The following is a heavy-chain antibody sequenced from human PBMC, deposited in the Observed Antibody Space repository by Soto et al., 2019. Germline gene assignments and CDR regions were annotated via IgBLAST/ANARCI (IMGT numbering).Heavy chain of an antibody. D-gene: IGHD1-26*01. CDR3: ARDLAYIREY. CDR1: GYTFTSYA. J-gene: IGHJ4*02. V-gene: IGHV1-3*01. Sequence: GASVKVSWKASGYTFTSYAMHWVRQAPGQRLEWMGWINAGNGNTKYSQKFQGRLTMTTDTSTRTAYMELRSLTSDDTAVYFCARDLAYIREYWGQGTLVTVSS. CDR2: INAGNGNT.